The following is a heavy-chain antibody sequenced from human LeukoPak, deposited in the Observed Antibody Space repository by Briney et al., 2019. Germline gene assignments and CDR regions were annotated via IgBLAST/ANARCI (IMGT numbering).Heavy chain of an antibody. CDR3: TGVSRSSWYDY. J-gene: IGHJ4*02. CDR2: IKSKTDGGTP. Sequence: GGSLRLSCAASGFTFGNAWMSWVRQAPGKGLEWVGRIKSKTDGGTPDYAAPVKGRFTISRDDSKNTLYLQMNSLKTEDTAVYYCTGVSRSSWYDYWGQGTLVTVSS. CDR1: GFTFGNAW. V-gene: IGHV3-15*01. D-gene: IGHD6-13*01.